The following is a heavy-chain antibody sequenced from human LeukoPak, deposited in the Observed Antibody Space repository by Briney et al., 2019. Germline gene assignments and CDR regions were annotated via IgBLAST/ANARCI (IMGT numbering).Heavy chain of an antibody. D-gene: IGHD4-17*01. J-gene: IGHJ3*01. CDR3: TRDRPRYDYGDYRDTFDL. CDR1: GFTFGDYA. CDR2: IRSKAYGGTT. V-gene: IGHV3-49*03. Sequence: GGSLRLSCSASGFTFGDYAVNGFRGAPGKGREGVGFIRSKAYGGTTGYAASVKRRFTISRDDSTRFAYLQMKNLKIEDTGLYYCTRDRPRYDYGDYRDTFDLWGQGPMVTVSS.